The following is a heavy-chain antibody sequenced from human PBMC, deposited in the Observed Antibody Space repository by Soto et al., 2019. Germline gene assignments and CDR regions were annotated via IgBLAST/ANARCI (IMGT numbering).Heavy chain of an antibody. J-gene: IGHJ6*02. V-gene: IGHV1-2*02. CDR1: GYTFTGYY. Sequence: ASVKVSCKASGYTFTGYYMHWVRQAPGQGLEWMGWINPNSGGTNYAQKFQGRVTMTRDTSISTAYMELSRLRSDDTAVYYCATESTIPHYYYYYGMDVWGQGTTVTVSS. CDR3: ATESTIPHYYYYYGMDV. D-gene: IGHD3-10*01. CDR2: INPNSGGT.